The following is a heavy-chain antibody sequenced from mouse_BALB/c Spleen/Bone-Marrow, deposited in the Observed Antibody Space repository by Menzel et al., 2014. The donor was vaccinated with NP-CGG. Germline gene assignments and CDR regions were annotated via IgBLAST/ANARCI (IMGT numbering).Heavy chain of an antibody. CDR2: VNPNIGGT. J-gene: IGHJ2*01. D-gene: IGHD1-1*01. CDR3: ARLRYGSDYFDY. CDR1: GYTFTDYT. Sequence: VQLQQPGPELVKPGASVKISCKTSGYTFTDYTLHWVKQSHGKSLEWIGGVNPNIGGTSYNQKFKGKASLTVNKSSTTAYMELRSLTSEDSAVYYCARLRYGSDYFDYWGQGTTLTVSS. V-gene: IGHV1-18*01.